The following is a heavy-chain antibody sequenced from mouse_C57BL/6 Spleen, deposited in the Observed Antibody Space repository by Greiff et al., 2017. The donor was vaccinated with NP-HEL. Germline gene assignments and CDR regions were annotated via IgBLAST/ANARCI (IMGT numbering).Heavy chain of an antibody. J-gene: IGHJ1*03. V-gene: IGHV14-4*01. D-gene: IGHD1-1*01. Sequence: EVQVVESGAELVRPGASVKLSCTASGFNIKDDYMHWVKQRPEQGLEWIGWIDPENGDTEYASKFQGKATITADTSSNTAYLQLSSLTSEDTAVYYCTTVSTVVAKGYWYFDVWGTGTTVTVSS. CDR2: IDPENGDT. CDR1: GFNIKDDY. CDR3: TTVSTVVAKGYWYFDV.